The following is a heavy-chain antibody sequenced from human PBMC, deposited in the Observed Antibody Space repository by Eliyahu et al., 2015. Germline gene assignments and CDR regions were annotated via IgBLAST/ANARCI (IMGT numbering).Heavy chain of an antibody. J-gene: IGHJ3*01. D-gene: IGHD2-2*02. CDR3: AKEIRLYTDAFDV. Sequence: EVQLVESGGGLVQPGGSLRLSCVTSGFTFDDYAMSWVRQVPGKGLEWVSGLYRDGSHXGYADSVRGRFTISRDNAKNSLYLQMNSLRPEDTALYYCAKEIRLYTDAFDVWGQGTMVTVSS. V-gene: IGHV3-9*01. CDR1: GFTFDDYA. CDR2: LYRDGSHX.